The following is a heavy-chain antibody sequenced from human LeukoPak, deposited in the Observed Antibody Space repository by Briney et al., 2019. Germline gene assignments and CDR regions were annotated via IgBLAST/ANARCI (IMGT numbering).Heavy chain of an antibody. V-gene: IGHV3-23*01. CDR1: GFTFSSYA. J-gene: IGHJ4*02. D-gene: IGHD2-2*01. CDR2: ISGSGGST. Sequence: GGSLRLSCAASGFTFSSYAMSWVRQAPGKGLEWVSAISGSGGSTYYADSVKGRFTISRDNSKNTLYLQMNSLRAEDTAVYYCAKAAILGYCSSTSCYFDYWGQGTLVTVSS. CDR3: AKAAILGYCSSTSCYFDY.